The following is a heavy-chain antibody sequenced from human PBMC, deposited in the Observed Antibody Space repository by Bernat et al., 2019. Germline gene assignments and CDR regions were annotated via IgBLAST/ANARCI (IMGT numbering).Heavy chain of an antibody. V-gene: IGHV3-33*08. CDR3: ARDDDPNTHYARFNY. J-gene: IGHJ4*02. CDR1: ESPSRNFG. Sequence: QVQLWDSGGGVFHLGSSLGPPVPPPESPSRNFGLPWSAQAPGRGLEWVAVIYSDGKNTYYADSVKGRFTISRDMSKNTVYLQMNSLRAEDTAAYHCARDDDPNTHYARFNYWGQGTLVTVSS. D-gene: IGHD3-16*01. CDR2: IYSDGKNT.